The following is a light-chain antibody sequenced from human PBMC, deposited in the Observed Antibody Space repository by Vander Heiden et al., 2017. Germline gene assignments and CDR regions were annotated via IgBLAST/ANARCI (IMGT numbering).Light chain of an antibody. CDR3: QAWDSSTVV. Sequence: SSELTQPPAVCVSPGQTASLTCSGDKLGDKYACWYQQKPSQSPVLVIYQDSKRPSGIPERFSGSNSGNTATLTISGTQAMDEADYYCQAWDSSTVVFGGGTKLTVL. J-gene: IGLJ2*01. CDR2: QDS. V-gene: IGLV3-1*01. CDR1: KLGDKY.